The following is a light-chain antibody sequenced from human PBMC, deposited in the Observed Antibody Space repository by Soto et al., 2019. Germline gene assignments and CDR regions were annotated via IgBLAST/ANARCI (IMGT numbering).Light chain of an antibody. Sequence: QSALTQPRSVSGSPGQSVTISCTGTSSDIGSYNYVSWYQQHPGKAPKLMIFDVGERPSGVPDRFSASKSGSTASLTISGLQAEDEADYYCCSFAGTSTWVFGGGTQLTVL. CDR2: DVG. V-gene: IGLV2-11*01. J-gene: IGLJ3*02. CDR3: CSFAGTSTWV. CDR1: SSDIGSYNY.